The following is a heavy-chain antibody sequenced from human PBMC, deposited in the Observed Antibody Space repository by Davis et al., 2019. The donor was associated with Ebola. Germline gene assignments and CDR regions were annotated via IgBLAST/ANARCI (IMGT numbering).Heavy chain of an antibody. CDR3: ARFIRGCSGDRCSYWFDP. CDR2: IHTSGGT. J-gene: IGHJ5*02. CDR1: GDSINNYF. V-gene: IGHV4-4*07. Sequence: SETLSLTCTVSGDSINNYFWSWLRQPAGKGLEWIGRIHTSGGTNYNPSLKSRVTMSIDTSKNQFSLTLSSVTAADTAVYYCARFIRGCSGDRCSYWFDPWGQGTLVTVSS. D-gene: IGHD2-15*01.